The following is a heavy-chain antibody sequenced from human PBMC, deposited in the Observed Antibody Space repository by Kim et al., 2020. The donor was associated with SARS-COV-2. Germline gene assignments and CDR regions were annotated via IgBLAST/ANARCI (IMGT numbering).Heavy chain of an antibody. D-gene: IGHD1-26*01. CDR2: IHSDGSST. Sequence: GGSLRLSCAASGFTFSSYWMHWVRQAPGKGLVWVSRIHSDGSSTSYADSVKGRFTISRDNAKNTLYLQMNSLRAEDTAVYYCARDLIVGEVYGMDVWGQGTTVTVSS. CDR1: GFTFSSYW. CDR3: ARDLIVGEVYGMDV. V-gene: IGHV3-74*01. J-gene: IGHJ6*02.